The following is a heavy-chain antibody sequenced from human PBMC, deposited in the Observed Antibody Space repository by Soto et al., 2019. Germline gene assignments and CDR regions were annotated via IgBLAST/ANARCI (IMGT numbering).Heavy chain of an antibody. J-gene: IGHJ4*02. V-gene: IGHV4-38-2*02. CDR1: GYSISSGYY. CDR2: IYHSGST. D-gene: IGHD4-4*01. CDR3: ARAKKCPSCRDGYSHFDY. Sequence: SETLSLTCTVSGYSISSGYYWGWIRQPPGKGLEWIGSIYHSGSTYYNPSLKSRVTISVDTSKNQFSLKLSSVTAADTAVYYCARAKKCPSCRDGYSHFDYWGQGTLVTVSS.